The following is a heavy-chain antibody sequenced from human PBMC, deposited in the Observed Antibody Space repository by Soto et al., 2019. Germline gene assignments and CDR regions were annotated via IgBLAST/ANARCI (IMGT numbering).Heavy chain of an antibody. Sequence: GGSLRLSCAASGFTVSSNYMSWVRQAPGKGLEWVSVIYSGGSTYYADSVKGRFTISRHNSKNTLYLQMNSLRAEDTAVYYCARGSNYYDSSGSKYYYYYGMDVWGQGTTVTV. CDR1: GFTVSSNY. D-gene: IGHD3-22*01. V-gene: IGHV3-53*04. CDR2: IYSGGST. J-gene: IGHJ6*02. CDR3: ARGSNYYDSSGSKYYYYYGMDV.